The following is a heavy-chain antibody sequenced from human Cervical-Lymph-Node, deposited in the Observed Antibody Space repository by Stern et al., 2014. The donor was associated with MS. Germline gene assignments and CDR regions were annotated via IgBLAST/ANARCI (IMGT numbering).Heavy chain of an antibody. J-gene: IGHJ4*02. Sequence: QVQLVESGPGLVKPSESLSLTCTVSGGSITSYYCSWIRQPPGKGLEWIGYIHYSGGTAYNPSLKSRVTISVDSSKNQFSLRLSSATAADTAVYYCARGRMYHFDSWGQGTLVTVSS. CDR2: IHYSGGT. CDR1: GGSITSYY. V-gene: IGHV4-59*01. CDR3: ARGRMYHFDS. D-gene: IGHD2-8*01.